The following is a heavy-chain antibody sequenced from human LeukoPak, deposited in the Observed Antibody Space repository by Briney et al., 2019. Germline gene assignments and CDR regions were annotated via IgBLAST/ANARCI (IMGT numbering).Heavy chain of an antibody. CDR3: ASPLRIGEYAFDI. D-gene: IGHD2-15*01. CDR2: INHSGST. Sequence: PSETLSLTCAVYGGSPSGYHWICMRHPPEKGRECVGEINHSGSTNYNPFLKSRVTISVATSKNQFSLKPGSVAAADRAVYYCASPLRIGEYAFDIWGQGTMVTVSS. V-gene: IGHV4-34*01. CDR1: GGSPSGYH. J-gene: IGHJ3*02.